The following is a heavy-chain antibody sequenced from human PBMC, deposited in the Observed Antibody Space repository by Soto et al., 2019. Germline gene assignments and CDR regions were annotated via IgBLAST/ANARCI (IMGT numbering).Heavy chain of an antibody. CDR2: INHSGST. J-gene: IGHJ5*02. V-gene: IGHV4-34*01. CDR3: ARSIARLDWFDP. CDR1: GGSFSGYY. D-gene: IGHD6-6*01. Sequence: SETLSLTCAVYGGSFSGYYWSWIRQPPGKGLEWIGEINHSGSTNYNPSLKSRVTISVDTSKNQFSLKLSSVTAADTAVYYCARSIARLDWFDPWGQGTLVTVSS.